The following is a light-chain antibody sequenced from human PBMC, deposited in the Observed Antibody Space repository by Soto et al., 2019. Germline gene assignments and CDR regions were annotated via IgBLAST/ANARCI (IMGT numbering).Light chain of an antibody. CDR1: QSIYNNY. V-gene: IGKV3-20*01. Sequence: EIVLTQSPGTLSLSPGERAALSCRTSQSIYNNYLAWYQQKPGQVPRVLIHGAYTRATGIADRFSGSGSGTDFTLTIRRLEPEDSAVYYCKQYGTSPRTFGQGTKVDIK. CDR2: GAY. J-gene: IGKJ1*01. CDR3: KQYGTSPRT.